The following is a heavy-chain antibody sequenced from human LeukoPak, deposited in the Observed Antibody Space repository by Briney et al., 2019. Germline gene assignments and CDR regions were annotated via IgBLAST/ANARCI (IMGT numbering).Heavy chain of an antibody. CDR1: GFIFTNYF. D-gene: IGHD3-3*01. J-gene: IGHJ4*02. V-gene: IGHV3-7*01. CDR2: IKHDGSEK. Sequence: GGSLRLSCAASGFIFTNYFMSWVRQAPGKGLEWVASIKHDGSEKYYVDSVRGRFTISRDNTRNSLYLQMSSLRAEDTAVYYCATDRGWRTSGYYLYYFEYWGQGTLVTYSS. CDR3: ATDRGWRTSGYYLYYFEY.